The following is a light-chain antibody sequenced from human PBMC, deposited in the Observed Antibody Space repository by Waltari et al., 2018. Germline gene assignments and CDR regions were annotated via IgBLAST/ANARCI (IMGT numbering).Light chain of an antibody. J-gene: IGLJ2*01. V-gene: IGLV1-44*01. CDR1: TSNIGSNT. CDR2: SNN. Sequence: QSVLTQPPSASGPPGQTATISCSGSTSNIGSNTVNWYHPLPGTAPKLLTQSNNQRPSRVPDRFSGAKSGTSAALIISGLQSEDEAEYFCAAWDDSLKAVLFGGGTKLTVL. CDR3: AAWDDSLKAVL.